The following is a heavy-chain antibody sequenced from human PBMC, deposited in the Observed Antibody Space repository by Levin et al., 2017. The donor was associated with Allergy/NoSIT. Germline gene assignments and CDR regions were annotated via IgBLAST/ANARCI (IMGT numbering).Heavy chain of an antibody. V-gene: IGHV3-66*01. D-gene: IGHD3-10*01. CDR1: KFSVSTNY. J-gene: IGHJ4*02. Sequence: GGSLRLSCAASKFSVSTNYMNWVRQAPGKGLEWVSVLYSGGRSYHADSVKGRFTISRDDSKNTLYLQMNSLRAEDTAVYYCARGVYFYGSGSYPFDYWGQGTLVTVSS. CDR3: ARGVYFYGSGSYPFDY. CDR2: LYSGGRS.